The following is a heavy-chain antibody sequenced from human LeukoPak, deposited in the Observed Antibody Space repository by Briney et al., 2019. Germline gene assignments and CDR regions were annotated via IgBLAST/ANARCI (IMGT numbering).Heavy chain of an antibody. CDR1: GYTFTNYY. V-gene: IGHV1-46*01. CDR3: ARAGEYYYDSSGYPSYYFDY. Sequence: ASVKVSCKASGYTFTNYYVHWVRQAPGQGLEWMGIINPSGGTTRYAQKFQGRVTMIRDTSTTTVYMELSSLRSDDTGVYYCARAGEYYYDSSGYPSYYFDYWGQGTLVTVSS. J-gene: IGHJ4*02. D-gene: IGHD3-22*01. CDR2: INPSGGTT.